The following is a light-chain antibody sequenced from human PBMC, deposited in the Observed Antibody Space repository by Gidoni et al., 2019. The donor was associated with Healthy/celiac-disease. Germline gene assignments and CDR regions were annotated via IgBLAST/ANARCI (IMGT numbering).Light chain of an antibody. J-gene: IGLJ1*01. Sequence: QSALTQPASVSGSPGRSITIPCTGTSSDVGSYNLVSWYQQHPGKAPKLMIYEVSKRPSGVSNRFSGSKSGNTASLTISGLQAEDEADYYCCSYAGSSTYVFGTGTKVTVL. CDR3: CSYAGSSTYV. CDR2: EVS. CDR1: SSDVGSYNL. V-gene: IGLV2-23*02.